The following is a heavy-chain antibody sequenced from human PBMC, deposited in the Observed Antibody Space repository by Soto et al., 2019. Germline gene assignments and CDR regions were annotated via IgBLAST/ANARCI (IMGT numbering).Heavy chain of an antibody. V-gene: IGHV4-38-2*01. J-gene: IGHJ4*02. CDR2: IHHSGSVFESGST. Sequence: SETLSLTCAVSGSSITMTNYWGWIRQPPGKGLEWIGSIHHSGSVFESGSTHYNPSFKSRVTISADTSKDQFSLKLTSVTAADTAVYYCARNSSSSYFDYWGQGTLVTVSS. D-gene: IGHD6-13*01. CDR1: GSSITMTNY. CDR3: ARNSSSSYFDY.